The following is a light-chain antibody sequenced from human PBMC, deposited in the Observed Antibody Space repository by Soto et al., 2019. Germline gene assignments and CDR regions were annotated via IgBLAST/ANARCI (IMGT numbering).Light chain of an antibody. Sequence: QSALTQPASVSGSPGQSITISCTGTRSDVGGYNYVSRYQQHPGKAPKLMIYDVSNRPSGGSNRFSGSKSGNTASLTISGLQAEDEAEYYCSSYTSSSTLVVFGGGTKLTVL. CDR1: RSDVGGYNY. CDR2: DVS. V-gene: IGLV2-14*01. CDR3: SSYTSSSTLVV. J-gene: IGLJ2*01.